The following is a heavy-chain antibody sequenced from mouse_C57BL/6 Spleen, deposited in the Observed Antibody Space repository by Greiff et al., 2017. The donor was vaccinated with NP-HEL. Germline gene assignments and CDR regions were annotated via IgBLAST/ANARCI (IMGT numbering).Heavy chain of an antibody. CDR3: AKRGYGSTLYAMDY. Sequence: VNVVESGPGLVQPSQSLSITCTVSGFSLTSYGVHWVRQSPGKGLEWLGVIWRGGSTDYNAAFMSRLSITKDNSKSQVFFKMNSLQADDTAIYYCAKRGYGSTLYAMDYWGQGTSVTVSS. D-gene: IGHD1-1*01. CDR2: IWRGGST. J-gene: IGHJ4*01. V-gene: IGHV2-5*01. CDR1: GFSLTSYG.